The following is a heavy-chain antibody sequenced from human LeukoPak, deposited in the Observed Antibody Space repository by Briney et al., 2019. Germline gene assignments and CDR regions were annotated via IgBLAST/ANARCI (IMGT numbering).Heavy chain of an antibody. D-gene: IGHD2-2*01. CDR1: GLTFSGFA. V-gene: IGHV3-23*01. CDR3: AKGVYCSTTSCYGRWFDP. Sequence: GSLRLSCAASGLTFSGFAMSWVRQAPGKGLEWVSGISGSGANTYYADSVKGRFIISRDNSKNTLYAQMNSLRAEDTAVYYCAKGVYCSTTSCYGRWFDPWGQGTLVTVSS. CDR2: ISGSGANT. J-gene: IGHJ5*02.